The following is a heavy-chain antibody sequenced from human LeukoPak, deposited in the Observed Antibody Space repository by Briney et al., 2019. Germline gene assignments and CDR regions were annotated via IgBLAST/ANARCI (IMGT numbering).Heavy chain of an antibody. V-gene: IGHV1-2*02. J-gene: IGHJ5*02. D-gene: IGHD1/OR15-1a*01. Sequence: ALVKVSCKASGYTFSGYSMHWVRQAPGQGLEWMGWINPNSGGTNYAQKFQGRVTMTRDTSISTAYMELSRLTSDDTAVYYCARDRVGTNPNWFDPWGQGTLVTVSS. CDR2: INPNSGGT. CDR3: ARDRVGTNPNWFDP. CDR1: GYTFSGYS.